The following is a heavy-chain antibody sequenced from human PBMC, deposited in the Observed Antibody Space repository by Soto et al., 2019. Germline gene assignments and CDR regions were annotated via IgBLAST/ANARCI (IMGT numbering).Heavy chain of an antibody. Sequence: QVQLVESGGGLVKPGGSLRLSCAASGFTFSDYYMSWIHQAPGKGLEWVSYISSSGSTIYYADSVKGRFTISRDNAKNALYLQMNSLRAEDTAVYYCARVGPSGWYVPFYFDYWGQGTLVTVSS. D-gene: IGHD6-19*01. CDR3: ARVGPSGWYVPFYFDY. CDR1: GFTFSDYY. V-gene: IGHV3-11*01. J-gene: IGHJ4*02. CDR2: ISSSGSTI.